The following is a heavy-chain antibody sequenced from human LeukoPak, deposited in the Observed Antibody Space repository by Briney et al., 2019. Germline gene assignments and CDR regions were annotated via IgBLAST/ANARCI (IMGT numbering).Heavy chain of an antibody. CDR3: ARKGITGTTLDY. D-gene: IGHD1-7*01. Sequence: PSETLSLTCTVSGGSISSSSYYWGWIRQPPGKGLEWIGSIYYSGSTYYNPSLKSRVTIPVDTSKNQFSLKLSSVTAADTAVHYCARKGITGTTLDYWGQGTLVTVSS. V-gene: IGHV4-39*01. CDR2: IYYSGST. CDR1: GGSISSSSYY. J-gene: IGHJ4*02.